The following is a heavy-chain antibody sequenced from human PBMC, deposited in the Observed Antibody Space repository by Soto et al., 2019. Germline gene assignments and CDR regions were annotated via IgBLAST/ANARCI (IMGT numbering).Heavy chain of an antibody. CDR1: GFTSSSYD. J-gene: IGHJ3*02. D-gene: IGHD3-10*01. CDR3: ARGGYYYGSGSYYTHAFDI. Sequence: VGSLRLSCAASGFTSSSYDMHWVRQATGKGLEWVSAIGTAGDTYYPGSVKGRFTISRENAKNSLYLQMNSLRAGDTAVYYCARGGYYYGSGSYYTHAFDIWGQGTMVTVS. CDR2: IGTAGDT. V-gene: IGHV3-13*01.